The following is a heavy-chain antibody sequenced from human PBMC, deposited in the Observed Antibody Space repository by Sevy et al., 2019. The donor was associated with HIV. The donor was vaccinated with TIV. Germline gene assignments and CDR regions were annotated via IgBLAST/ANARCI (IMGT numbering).Heavy chain of an antibody. CDR2: LIGGGSRT. J-gene: IGHJ6*02. V-gene: IGHV3-23*01. Sequence: GGSLRLSCEASEFPFSNFAMSWVRQAPGKGLEWVSTLIGGGSRTYYADSVTGRFIISRDNSRNTLYLQMNSLRAEDTAIYYCAKRRVQSGLSGGGANYGMDVCGRGTTVTVSS. D-gene: IGHD2-8*02. CDR1: EFPFSNFA. CDR3: AKRRVQSGLSGGGANYGMDV.